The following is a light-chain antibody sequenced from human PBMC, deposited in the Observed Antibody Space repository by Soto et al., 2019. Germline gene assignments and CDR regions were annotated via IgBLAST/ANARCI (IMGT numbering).Light chain of an antibody. V-gene: IGKV3-15*01. CDR2: GAS. CDR1: QSVSSN. J-gene: IGKJ2*01. CDR3: QQYNNWSAYT. Sequence: EIVMTQSPATLSVSPGERATLSCRASQSVSSNFAWYQQKPGQAPRLLIYGASTRATGIPARFSGSGSGTEFTLTISSLQAEDFAVYYCQQYNNWSAYTFGQGTKLEIK.